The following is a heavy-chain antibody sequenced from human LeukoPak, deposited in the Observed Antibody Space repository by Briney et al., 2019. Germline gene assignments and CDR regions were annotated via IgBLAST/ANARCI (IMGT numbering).Heavy chain of an antibody. J-gene: IGHJ4*02. CDR3: ARPTGGLVTPFDY. V-gene: IGHV5-51*01. CDR1: GYSCTSYW. Sequence: GECLKISCKASGYSCTSYWVGWVRQMPGKGLEWMGIIYPGDSDTTYSPSFQGQVTISADKSISTVYLQWSSLTDSDTAMYYCARPTGGLVTPFDYWGRGTLVTVSS. CDR2: IYPGDSDT. D-gene: IGHD3/OR15-3a*01.